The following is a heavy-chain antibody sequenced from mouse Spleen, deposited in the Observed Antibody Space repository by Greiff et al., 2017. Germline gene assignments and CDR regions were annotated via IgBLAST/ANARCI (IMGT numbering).Heavy chain of an antibody. CDR2: IDPSDSYT. CDR3: ARSVTTAYYFDY. Sequence: QVQLQQPGAELVKPGASVKLSCKASGYTFTSYWMQWVKQRPGQGLEWIGEIDPSDSYTNYNQKFKGKATLTVDTSSSTAYMQLSSLTSEDSAVDYCARSVTTAYYFDYWGQGTTLTVSS. CDR1: GYTFTSYW. D-gene: IGHD1-2*01. J-gene: IGHJ2*01. V-gene: IGHV1-50*01.